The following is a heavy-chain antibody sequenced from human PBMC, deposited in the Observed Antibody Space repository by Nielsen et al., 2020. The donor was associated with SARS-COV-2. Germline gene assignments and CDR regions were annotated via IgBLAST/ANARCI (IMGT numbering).Heavy chain of an antibody. CDR2: ISWNSGSI. Sequence: SLKISCAASGFTFDDYAMHWVRQAPGKGLEWVSGISWNSGSIGYADSVKGRFTISRDNSKNTLYLQMNSLRAEDTAVYYCARDIPLDGDYPGAEYFQHWGQGTLVTVSS. CDR3: ARDIPLDGDYPGAEYFQH. J-gene: IGHJ1*01. D-gene: IGHD4-17*01. V-gene: IGHV3-9*01. CDR1: GFTFDDYA.